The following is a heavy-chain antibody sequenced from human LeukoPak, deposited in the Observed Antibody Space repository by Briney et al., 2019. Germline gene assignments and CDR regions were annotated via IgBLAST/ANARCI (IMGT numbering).Heavy chain of an antibody. J-gene: IGHJ4*02. Sequence: PSETLSLTCTVSGDSIISSSHYWAWIRQPPGKGLECIGSFYYSGNTYYNPSLKSRVTISVDTSKNQFSLKLSSVTAADTAVYYCARVGYDFWSGHYGPYYFDYWGQGTLVTASS. D-gene: IGHD3-3*01. V-gene: IGHV4-39*01. CDR2: FYYSGNT. CDR1: GDSIISSSHY. CDR3: ARVGYDFWSGHYGPYYFDY.